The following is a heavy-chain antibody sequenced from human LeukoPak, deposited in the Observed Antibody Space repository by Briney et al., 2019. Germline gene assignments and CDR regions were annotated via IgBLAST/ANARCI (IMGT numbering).Heavy chain of an antibody. D-gene: IGHD2-21*01. CDR2: MNPNSGNT. J-gene: IGHJ4*02. Sequence: ASLKDSCKASGYTSTSSDINCVPQATGQGLEWMGWMNPNSGNTGYAQKFQGRVTMTRSTSISTAYMELSSLRFEDTAVYYCTRSVRNGHIDYWGQGTLVTVSS. V-gene: IGHV1-8*01. CDR1: GYTSTSSD. CDR3: TRSVRNGHIDY.